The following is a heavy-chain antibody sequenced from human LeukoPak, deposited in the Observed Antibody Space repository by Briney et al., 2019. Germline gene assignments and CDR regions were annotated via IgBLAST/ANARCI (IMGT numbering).Heavy chain of an antibody. CDR2: IDSGSNNI. D-gene: IGHD6-19*01. Sequence: GGSLRLSCAASGFTFSTYSMNWVRQAPGKGLEWVSDIDSGSNNIHYADSVKGRFTISRDNAKNSLYLQMNSLRAEDTAVYYCARDKDSSGSDYWGQGTLVTVSS. V-gene: IGHV3-21*05. CDR1: GFTFSTYS. CDR3: ARDKDSSGSDY. J-gene: IGHJ4*02.